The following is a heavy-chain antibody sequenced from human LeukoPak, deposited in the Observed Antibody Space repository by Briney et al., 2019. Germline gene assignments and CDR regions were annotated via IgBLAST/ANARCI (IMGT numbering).Heavy chain of an antibody. V-gene: IGHV3-23*01. Sequence: PGGSLRLSCAASGFTFSSYAMTWVRQAPGKGLEWVSAISGSGDSTYYADSVKGRFTISRDNSKNTLYLQMSSLRAEDTAVYYCARASLRATWGPSDYWGQGTLVTVSS. D-gene: IGHD7-27*01. CDR2: ISGSGDST. CDR3: ARASLRATWGPSDY. CDR1: GFTFSSYA. J-gene: IGHJ4*02.